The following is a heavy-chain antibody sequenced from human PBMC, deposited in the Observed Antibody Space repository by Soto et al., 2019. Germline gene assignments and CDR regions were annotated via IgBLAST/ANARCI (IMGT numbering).Heavy chain of an antibody. Sequence: GASVKVSCKASGYTFTSHVMHWVRQAPGQRLEWMGWVNGGNGNTKYSQRFQGRVTISRDTSATTAYMELSRLTSEDKAVYYCARDSGIVVPSGDLDYSGQGTLVTVSS. D-gene: IGHD1-26*01. J-gene: IGHJ4*02. CDR3: ARDSGIVVPSGDLDY. CDR1: GYTFTSHV. V-gene: IGHV1-3*01. CDR2: VNGGNGNT.